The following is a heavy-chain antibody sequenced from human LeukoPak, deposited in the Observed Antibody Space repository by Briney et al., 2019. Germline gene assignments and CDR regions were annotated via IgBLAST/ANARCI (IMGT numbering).Heavy chain of an antibody. D-gene: IGHD6-13*01. CDR3: ARTYSRAAAFDY. V-gene: IGHV4-39*07. Sequence: SETLSLTCTVSGGSISSSSYYWGWIRQPPGKGLEWIGSIYYSGSTYYNPSLKSRVTISVDTSKNQFSLKLSSVTAADTAVYYCARTYSRAAAFDYWGQGTLVTVSS. CDR1: GGSISSSSYY. CDR2: IYYSGST. J-gene: IGHJ4*02.